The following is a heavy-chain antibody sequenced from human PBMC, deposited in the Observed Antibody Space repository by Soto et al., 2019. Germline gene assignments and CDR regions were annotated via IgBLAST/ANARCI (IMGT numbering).Heavy chain of an antibody. Sequence: QIQLVESGGGLVKPGGALRLSCEASGFTFSDFYMSWIRQAPGKGLEWLSYISPKSNYREYAESVKGRHTISRDNAKNSLSLQMNSLRVEDTVVYYCVRGGGGGQFDSWGQGTLVTVSS. CDR3: VRGGGGGQFDS. CDR2: ISPKSNYR. CDR1: GFTFSDFY. V-gene: IGHV3-11*06. D-gene: IGHD2-21*01. J-gene: IGHJ4*02.